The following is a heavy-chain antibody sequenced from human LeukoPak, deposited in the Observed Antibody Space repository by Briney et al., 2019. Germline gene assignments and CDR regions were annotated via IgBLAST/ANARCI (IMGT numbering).Heavy chain of an antibody. CDR3: AKARLALTVLVPIDY. V-gene: IGHV3-23*01. Sequence: GGSLRLSCAASGFTFSSYGMHWVRQAPGKGLEWVSAISGSGGSTYYADSVKGRFTISRDNSKNTLYLQMNSLRAEDTAVYYCAKARLALTVLVPIDYWGQGTLITVSS. D-gene: IGHD4-11*01. CDR1: GFTFSSYG. J-gene: IGHJ4*02. CDR2: ISGSGGST.